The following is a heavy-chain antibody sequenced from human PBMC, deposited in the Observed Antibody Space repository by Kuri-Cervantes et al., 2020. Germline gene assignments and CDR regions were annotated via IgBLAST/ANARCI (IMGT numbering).Heavy chain of an antibody. J-gene: IGHJ4*02. V-gene: IGHV3-30*03. CDR3: ARDQSSSSGCVDY. D-gene: IGHD6-19*01. CDR1: GFTFSFYG. Sequence: GESLKISCAASGFTFSFYGMHWVRQAPGKGLEWVAFISHDANNQYYADSVKGRFTISRDNSKNTLYLQMNSLRAEDTAVYYCARDQSSSSGCVDYWGQGTLVTDSS. CDR2: ISHDANNQ.